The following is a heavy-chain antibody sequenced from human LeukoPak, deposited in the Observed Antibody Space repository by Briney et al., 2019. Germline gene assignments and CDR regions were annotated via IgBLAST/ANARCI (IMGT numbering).Heavy chain of an antibody. CDR3: ARGGDGFDP. V-gene: IGHV3-13*01. D-gene: IGHD3-16*01. J-gene: IGHJ5*02. Sequence: PGGSLRLSCAASGFTFSSYDMHWVRQPAGKGLEWVSAISAAGDTYYPDTVKRRFTISRENAKNSLYLQMNSLRVGDTAVYYCARGGDGFDPWGQGTLVTVSS. CDR2: ISAAGDT. CDR1: GFTFSSYD.